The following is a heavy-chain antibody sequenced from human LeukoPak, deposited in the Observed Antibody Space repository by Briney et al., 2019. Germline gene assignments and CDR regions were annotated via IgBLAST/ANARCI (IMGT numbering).Heavy chain of an antibody. J-gene: IGHJ6*03. CDR3: ARDPSPYCSSTSCYDHGDYYYYYMDV. CDR1: GGTFSSYG. Sequence: SVKVSCKASGGTFSSYGIIWVRQAPGQGLEWMGGIIPIFGTANYAQKFQGRVTITADESTSTAYMELSSLRSEDTAVYYCARDPSPYCSSTSCYDHGDYYYYYMDVWGKGTTVTVSS. V-gene: IGHV1-69*13. D-gene: IGHD2-2*01. CDR2: IIPIFGTA.